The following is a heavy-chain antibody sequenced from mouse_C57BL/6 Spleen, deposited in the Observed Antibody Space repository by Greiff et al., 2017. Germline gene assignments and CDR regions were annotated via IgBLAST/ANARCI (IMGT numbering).Heavy chain of an antibody. V-gene: IGHV1-82*01. D-gene: IGHD1-1*01. CDR2: IYPGDGDT. CDR1: GYAFSSSW. CDR3: ASSSSSYYYAMDY. Sequence: VQLQQSGPELVKPGASVKISCKASGYAFSSSWMNWVKQRPGKGLEWIGRIYPGDGDTNYNGKFKGKATLTADKSSSTAYMQLSSLTSEDSSVDFCASSSSSYYYAMDYWGQGTSVTVSA. J-gene: IGHJ4*01.